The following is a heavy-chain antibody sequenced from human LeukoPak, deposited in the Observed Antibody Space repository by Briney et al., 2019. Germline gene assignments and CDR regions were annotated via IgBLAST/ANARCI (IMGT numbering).Heavy chain of an antibody. V-gene: IGHV3-43*02. D-gene: IGHD2-21*02. CDR3: TKDIWAYCGGDCYPPGCMDV. CDR2: ISGDGGST. Sequence: PGGSLRLSCAASGFTFDDYAMHWVRQAPGKGLAWVSLISGDGGSTYYADSVKGRFTISRDNSKNSLYLQMNSLRTEDTALYYCTKDIWAYCGGDCYPPGCMDVWGQGTTVTVSS. CDR1: GFTFDDYA. J-gene: IGHJ6*02.